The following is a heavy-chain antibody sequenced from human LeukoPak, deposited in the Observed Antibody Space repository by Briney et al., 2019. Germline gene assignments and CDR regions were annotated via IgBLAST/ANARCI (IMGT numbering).Heavy chain of an antibody. V-gene: IGHV3-72*01. CDR2: SRNRAKSYTT. Sequence: GGSLRLSCAVSGFTFSDHYMDWVRQAPGKGLEWVGRSRNRAKSYTTDYAASVKGRFTISRDDSKSTLYLQMNSLETEDTAVYYCSRDAAGDHWGQGTLVSVSS. J-gene: IGHJ4*02. CDR1: GFTFSDHY. CDR3: SRDAAGDH. D-gene: IGHD6-13*01.